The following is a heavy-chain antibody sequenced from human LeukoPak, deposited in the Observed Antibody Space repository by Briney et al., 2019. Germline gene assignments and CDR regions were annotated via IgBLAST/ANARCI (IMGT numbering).Heavy chain of an antibody. J-gene: IGHJ4*02. V-gene: IGHV1-69*04. Sequence: ASVKVSCKASGGTFSSYAISWVRQAPGQGLEWMGRIIPILGIANYAQKFQGRVTITADKSTSTAYMELSSLRSEDTAVYYCARDLAGYCSSTSCPPFDYWGQGTLVTVSS. CDR3: ARDLAGYCSSTSCPPFDY. D-gene: IGHD2-2*01. CDR2: IIPILGIA. CDR1: GGTFSSYA.